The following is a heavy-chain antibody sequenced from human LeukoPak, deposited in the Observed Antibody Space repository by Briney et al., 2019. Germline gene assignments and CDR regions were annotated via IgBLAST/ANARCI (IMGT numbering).Heavy chain of an antibody. CDR3: ARFYDVFDP. J-gene: IGHJ5*02. CDR1: GGSISDYY. D-gene: IGHD5/OR15-5a*01. Sequence: SETLSLTCTVSGGSISDYYWNWMRQPPGKGLEWIGYIYYSGRTNYNPSLKGRVSISVDTSKNQFSLKLSSVTAADTAVYYCARFYDVFDPWGQGTLVTVSS. V-gene: IGHV4-59*01. CDR2: IYYSGRT.